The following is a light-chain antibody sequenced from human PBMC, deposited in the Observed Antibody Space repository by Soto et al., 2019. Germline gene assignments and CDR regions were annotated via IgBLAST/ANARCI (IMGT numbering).Light chain of an antibody. Sequence: SYELTQPSSVSVSPGQTARITCSGDVLAKKYARWFQQKPGQAPVLVIYKDSERPSGIPGRFSGSSSGTTVTLTIGGAQVEDEADYYCYSAADNNPVFGGGTKLTVL. V-gene: IGLV3-27*01. CDR1: VLAKKY. CDR3: YSAADNNPV. CDR2: KDS. J-gene: IGLJ2*01.